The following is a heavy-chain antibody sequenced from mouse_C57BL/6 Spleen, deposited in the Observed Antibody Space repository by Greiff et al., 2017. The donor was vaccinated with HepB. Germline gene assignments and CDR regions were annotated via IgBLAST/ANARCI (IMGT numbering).Heavy chain of an antibody. CDR1: GFTFSSYG. D-gene: IGHD1-1*01. Sequence: EVKLMESGGDLVKPGGSLKLSCAASGFTFSSYGMSWVRQTPDKRLEWVATISSGGSYTYYPDRVKGRFTISRDNAKNTLYLQMSSLKSEDTAMYYWARTFTTVVAPFFDYWGQGTTLTVSS. V-gene: IGHV5-6*01. CDR3: ARTFTTVVAPFFDY. CDR2: ISSGGSYT. J-gene: IGHJ2*01.